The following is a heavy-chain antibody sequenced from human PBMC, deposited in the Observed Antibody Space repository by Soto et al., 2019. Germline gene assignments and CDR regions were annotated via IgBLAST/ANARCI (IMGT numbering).Heavy chain of an antibody. V-gene: IGHV3-23*01. D-gene: IGHD2-2*01. Sequence: GGSLRLSCAASGFTFSNYAMSWVRQAPGKGLEWVLIISGNGGSTYYADSVKGRFTISRDNSKNMLFLQINSLRDDDSAVYYCAKRPASIITFDYWGQGTPVTVSS. J-gene: IGHJ4*02. CDR1: GFTFSNYA. CDR3: AKRPASIITFDY. CDR2: ISGNGGST.